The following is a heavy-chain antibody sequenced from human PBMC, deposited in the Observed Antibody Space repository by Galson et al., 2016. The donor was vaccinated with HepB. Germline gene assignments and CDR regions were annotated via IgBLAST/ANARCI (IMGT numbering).Heavy chain of an antibody. D-gene: IGHD2/OR15-2a*01. Sequence: SVKVSCKASGFTFGTFGVSWVRQAPGQGLEWLGGISAYSGNTNYAQRVQGRVTMTTDTSTATAYMELRSLRSADTALYYCARDVQYRFDSWGQGTLVTVSS. CDR3: ARDVQYRFDS. V-gene: IGHV1-18*01. CDR1: GFTFGTFG. CDR2: ISAYSGNT. J-gene: IGHJ4*02.